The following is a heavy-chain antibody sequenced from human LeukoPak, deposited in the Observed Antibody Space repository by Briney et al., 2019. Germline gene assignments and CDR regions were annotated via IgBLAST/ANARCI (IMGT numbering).Heavy chain of an antibody. CDR2: IKSKTDGGTT. CDR3: TTEGSLAYSSSWYGDLDAFDI. J-gene: IGHJ3*02. V-gene: IGHV3-15*01. CDR1: GFTFSNAW. D-gene: IGHD6-13*01. Sequence: GGSLRLSCAASGFTFSNAWMSWVRQAPGKGLEWVGRIKSKTDGGTTDCAAPVKGRFTISRDDSKNTLYLQMNSLKTEDTAVYYCTTEGSLAYSSSWYGDLDAFDIWGQGTMVTVSP.